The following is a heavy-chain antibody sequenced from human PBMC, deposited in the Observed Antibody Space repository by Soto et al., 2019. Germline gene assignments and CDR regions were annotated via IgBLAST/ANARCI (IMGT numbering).Heavy chain of an antibody. D-gene: IGHD2-2*01. CDR1: GFTFSSYA. CDR2: ISHDGINK. CDR3: GRCTSTSCHLGSDY. J-gene: IGHJ4*02. V-gene: IGHV3-30-3*01. Sequence: GSLRLSCAASGFTFSSYAMNWVRQAPGKGLEWVALISHDGINKYYADSVRGRFTISRDSSTNTLYLQMNSLRAADTAVYYCGRCTSTSCHLGSDYWGQGTLVTVSS.